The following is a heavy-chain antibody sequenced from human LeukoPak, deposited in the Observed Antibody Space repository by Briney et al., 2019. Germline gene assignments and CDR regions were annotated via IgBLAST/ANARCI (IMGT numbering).Heavy chain of an antibody. CDR3: ARDRERWSTYWFDP. D-gene: IGHD4-23*01. CDR1: GRTFSSYT. J-gene: IGHJ5*02. Sequence: SVNLSCKASGRTFSSYTISWVRQAAGQGLEWMGRIIPILGLANYAQKSQGRVTITADKSTSTAYMGLSSLRSENTAVYYCARDRERWSTYWFDPWGQGSLVTVSS. CDR2: IIPILGLA. V-gene: IGHV1-69*04.